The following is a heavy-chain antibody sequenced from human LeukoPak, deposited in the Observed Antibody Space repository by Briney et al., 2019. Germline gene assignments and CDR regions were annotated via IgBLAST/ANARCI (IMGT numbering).Heavy chain of an antibody. D-gene: IGHD6-19*01. Sequence: GGSLRLSCAASGFTFSSYAMSWVRQAPGKGLEWVSAISGSDGSTYYADSVKGRFTISRDNSKNTLYLQMNSLRAEDTAVYYCAKSNPDSVAGTGEFDYWGQGTLVTVSS. J-gene: IGHJ4*02. V-gene: IGHV3-23*01. CDR1: GFTFSSYA. CDR3: AKSNPDSVAGTGEFDY. CDR2: ISGSDGST.